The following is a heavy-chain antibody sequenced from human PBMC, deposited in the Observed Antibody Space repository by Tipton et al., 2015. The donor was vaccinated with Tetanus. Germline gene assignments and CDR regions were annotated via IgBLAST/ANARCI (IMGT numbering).Heavy chain of an antibody. Sequence: SLRLSCAASGFTFSEFTFADAWMSWVRRAPGKGLEWIGRIKSKLDGGTIDYAAPMEGRFIISRDDSQNAGFLQRNSLKPEDTAVYYCSTSGPGVSGGDYWGQGTLVTVSS. V-gene: IGHV3-15*01. CDR3: STSGPGVSGGDY. D-gene: IGHD3-16*01. CDR1: GFTFSEFTFADAW. J-gene: IGHJ4*02. CDR2: IKSKLDGGTI.